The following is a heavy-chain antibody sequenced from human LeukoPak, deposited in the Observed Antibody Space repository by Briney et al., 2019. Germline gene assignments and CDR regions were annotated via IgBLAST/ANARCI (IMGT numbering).Heavy chain of an antibody. CDR3: ARARITIFGVVITHFDY. V-gene: IGHV3-7*01. Sequence: TGGSLRLSCAASGFTFSSYWMSWVRQAPGKGLEWVANIKQDGSEKYYVDSVKGRFTISRDNAKNSLYLQINRLRAEDTAVYYCARARITIFGVVITHFDYWGQGTLVTVSS. CDR1: GFTFSSYW. CDR2: IKQDGSEK. D-gene: IGHD3-3*01. J-gene: IGHJ4*02.